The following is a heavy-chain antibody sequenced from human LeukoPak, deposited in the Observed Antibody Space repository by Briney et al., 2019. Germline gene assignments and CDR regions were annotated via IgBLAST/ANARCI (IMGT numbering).Heavy chain of an antibody. J-gene: IGHJ4*02. CDR1: GGSFSGYY. CDR2: IYHSGNT. CDR3: ARWGAYYYDSSGYWPGRYDY. Sequence: SETLSLTCAVYGGSFSGYYWGWIRQPPGKGLEWIGSIYHSGNTYYNPSLKSRVTISVDTSKNQFSLKLSSVPAADTAVYYCARWGAYYYDSSGYWPGRYDYWGQGTLVTVSS. V-gene: IGHV4-38-2*01. D-gene: IGHD3-22*01.